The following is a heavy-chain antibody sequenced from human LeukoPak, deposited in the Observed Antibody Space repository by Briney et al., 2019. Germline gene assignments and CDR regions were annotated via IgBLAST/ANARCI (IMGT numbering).Heavy chain of an antibody. CDR1: GGSISSSF. CDR2: ICSSGEA. Sequence: SETLSLTCTVSGGSISSSFWTWIRQPAGKGLEWIGRICSSGEADYNPSLRSRVTMSLDMSKNHFSLKLTSVTAADTAVYYCAKGPGAVTHEAFDIWGQGTLVTVSS. CDR3: AKGPGAVTHEAFDI. V-gene: IGHV4-4*07. J-gene: IGHJ3*02. D-gene: IGHD4-17*01.